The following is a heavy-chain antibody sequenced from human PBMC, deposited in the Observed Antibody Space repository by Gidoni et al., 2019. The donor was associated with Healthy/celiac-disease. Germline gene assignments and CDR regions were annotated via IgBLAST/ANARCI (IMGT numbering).Heavy chain of an antibody. J-gene: IGHJ3*02. CDR3: ARSYYYDSSGPWAFDI. CDR2: IFSHDEK. CDR1: GFSLSNARMG. Sequence: QVTLKESGPVLVKPTETLTLTCTVSGFSLSNARMGVSWIRQPPGKALEWLAHIFSHDEKSYSTSLKSRLTISKDTSKSQVVLTMTNMDPVDTATYYCARSYYYDSSGPWAFDIWGQGTMVTVSS. D-gene: IGHD3-22*01. V-gene: IGHV2-26*01.